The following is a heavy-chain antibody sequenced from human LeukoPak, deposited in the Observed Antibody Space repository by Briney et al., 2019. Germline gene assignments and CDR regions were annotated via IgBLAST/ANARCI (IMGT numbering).Heavy chain of an antibody. V-gene: IGHV4-59*08. J-gene: IGHJ4*02. CDR2: IYHSGST. Sequence: SVTLSLTCTVSGGSISSYYWSWIRQPPGKGLEWIGDIYHSGSTKYNPSLKSRVTISIDTAKNQFSLRLSSVTAADTAVYCCARYYYDSSGYYWDYWGQGTLVTVSS. D-gene: IGHD3-22*01. CDR1: GGSISSYY. CDR3: ARYYYDSSGYYWDY.